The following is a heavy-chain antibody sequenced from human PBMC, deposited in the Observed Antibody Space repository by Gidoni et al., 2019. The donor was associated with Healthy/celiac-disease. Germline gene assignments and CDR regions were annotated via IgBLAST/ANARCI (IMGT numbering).Heavy chain of an antibody. V-gene: IGHV1-69*01. D-gene: IGHD5-12*01. Sequence: QVQLVQSGAEVKKPGSSVKVSCKASGGTFRSYAIRWVRQAPGQGLEWMGGIIPIFGTANYAQKFQGRVTITADESTSTAYMELSSLRSEDTAVYYCARDGYNLRGGHDAFDIWGQGTMVTVSS. J-gene: IGHJ3*02. CDR1: GGTFRSYA. CDR3: ARDGYNLRGGHDAFDI. CDR2: IIPIFGTA.